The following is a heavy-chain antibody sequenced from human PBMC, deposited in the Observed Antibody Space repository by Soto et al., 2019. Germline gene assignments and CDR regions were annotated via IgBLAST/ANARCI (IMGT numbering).Heavy chain of an antibody. CDR1: GFTFSSYW. J-gene: IGHJ4*02. CDR3: ARIMITFGGVSCFDY. D-gene: IGHD3-16*01. V-gene: IGHV3-7*01. Sequence: GGSLRLSCAASGFTFSSYWMSWVRQAPGKGLEWVANIKQDGSEKYYVDSVKGRFTISRDNAKNSLYLQMNSLRAEDTAVYYCARIMITFGGVSCFDYWGQGTLVTRLL. CDR2: IKQDGSEK.